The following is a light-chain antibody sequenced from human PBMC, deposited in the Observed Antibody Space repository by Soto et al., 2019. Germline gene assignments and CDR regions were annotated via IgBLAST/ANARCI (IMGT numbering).Light chain of an antibody. V-gene: IGKV3-20*01. CDR3: QQYGSSPRT. CDR2: GAS. CDR1: QSISSSY. J-gene: IGKJ1*01. Sequence: EIVLTQSPGTLSLSPGDRATLSCRTSQSISSSYLAWYQQKPGQAPSLLIYGASSRATGIPDRFSGSGSGTDFTLTISRLEPEDFAVYYCQQYGSSPRTFGQGTKVDIK.